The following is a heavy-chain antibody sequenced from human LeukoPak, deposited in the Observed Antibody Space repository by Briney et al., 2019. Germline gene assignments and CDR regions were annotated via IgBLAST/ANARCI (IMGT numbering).Heavy chain of an antibody. CDR2: ISYDGSNK. CDR1: GFTFSSYA. D-gene: IGHD4-17*01. Sequence: PGRSLRLSCAASGFTFSSYAMHWVRQAPGKGLEWVAVISYDGSNKYHADSVKGRFTISRDNSKNTLYLQMNSLRAEDTAVYYCARDLGPYGDYGDYFDYWGQGTLVTVSS. J-gene: IGHJ4*02. CDR3: ARDLGPYGDYGDYFDY. V-gene: IGHV3-30*04.